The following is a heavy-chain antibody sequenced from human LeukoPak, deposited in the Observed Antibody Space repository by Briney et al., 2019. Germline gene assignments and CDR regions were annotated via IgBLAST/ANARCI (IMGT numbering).Heavy chain of an antibody. V-gene: IGHV3-21*01. CDR1: GFTFSSYS. Sequence: GGSLRLSGAASGFTFSSYSMNWVRQAPGKGLEWVSSISSSSSHIYYADSVKGRFTISRDNAKNSLYLQMNSLRAEDTAVYYCARRGYCSSTSCPGGFDYWGQGTLVTVSS. D-gene: IGHD2-2*03. CDR2: ISSSSSHI. J-gene: IGHJ4*02. CDR3: ARRGYCSSTSCPGGFDY.